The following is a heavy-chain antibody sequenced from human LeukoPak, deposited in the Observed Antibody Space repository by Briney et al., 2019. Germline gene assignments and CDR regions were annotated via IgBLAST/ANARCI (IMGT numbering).Heavy chain of an antibody. V-gene: IGHV3-30*19. D-gene: IGHD3-22*01. J-gene: IGHJ3*02. CDR1: GFTFSSYG. Sequence: PGRSLRLSCAASGFTFSSYGMHWVRQAPGKGLEWVAVISYDGSNKYYADSVKGRFTISRDNSKNTLYLQMNSLRAEDTAVYYCARGFEDSSGHRGVAFDIWGQGTMVTVSS. CDR2: ISYDGSNK. CDR3: ARGFEDSSGHRGVAFDI.